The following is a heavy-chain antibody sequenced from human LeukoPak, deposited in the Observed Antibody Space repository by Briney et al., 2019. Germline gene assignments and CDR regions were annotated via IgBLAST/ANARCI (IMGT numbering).Heavy chain of an antibody. Sequence: GGSLRLSCAASGFTFSTYAMSCVRLAPGKGLEWVSSISSSSSYIYYADSVKGRFTISRDNAKNSLYLQMNSLRAEDTAVYYCARVRSTRIAAAFDYWGQGTLVTVSS. CDR3: ARVRSTRIAAAFDY. CDR2: ISSSSSYI. V-gene: IGHV3-21*01. CDR1: GFTFSTYA. J-gene: IGHJ4*02. D-gene: IGHD6-13*01.